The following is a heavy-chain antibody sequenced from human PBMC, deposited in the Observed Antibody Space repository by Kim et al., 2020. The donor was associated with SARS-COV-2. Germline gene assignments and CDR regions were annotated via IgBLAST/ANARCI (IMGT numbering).Heavy chain of an antibody. CDR3: ARDRLYYDILTGEGTLDY. D-gene: IGHD3-9*01. J-gene: IGHJ4*02. V-gene: IGHV3-7*01. Sequence: GGSLRLSCAASGFTFSSYWMSWVRQAPGKGLEWVANIKQDGSEKYYVDSVKGRFTISRDNAKNSLYLQMNSLRAEYTAVYYCARDRLYYDILTGEGTLDYWGQGTLVTVSS. CDR1: GFTFSSYW. CDR2: IKQDGSEK.